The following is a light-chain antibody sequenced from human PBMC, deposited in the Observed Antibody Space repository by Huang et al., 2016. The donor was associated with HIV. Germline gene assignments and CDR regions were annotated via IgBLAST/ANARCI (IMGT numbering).Light chain of an antibody. CDR2: GAS. V-gene: IGKV3-15*01. Sequence: EIVMTQSPGTLSVSPGERATLSCRASQSVSSNLAWYQQKPGQAPRLLIYGASTRATGIPARFSGRGSGTEFTLTISSLQSEDSAVYYCQQYNNWPRTFGQGTKVEIK. CDR3: QQYNNWPRT. CDR1: QSVSSN. J-gene: IGKJ1*01.